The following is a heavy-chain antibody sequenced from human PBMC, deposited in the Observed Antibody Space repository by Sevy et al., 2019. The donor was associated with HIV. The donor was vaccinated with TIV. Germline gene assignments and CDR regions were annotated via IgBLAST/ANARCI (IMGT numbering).Heavy chain of an antibody. CDR2: ISPYTGDT. D-gene: IGHD2-2*01. CDR1: GYTFRSYG. V-gene: IGHV1-18*01. CDR3: ARDKPQGVVLLPGAMWGGVDY. Sequence: ASVKVSCRASGYTFRSYGISWVRQAPGQGLEWMGWISPYTGDTDFAQKVQGRISMTSDTSTSTAYMELRSLRSDDTAVYYCARDKPQGVVLLPGAMWGGVDYWGQGTLVTVSS. J-gene: IGHJ4*02.